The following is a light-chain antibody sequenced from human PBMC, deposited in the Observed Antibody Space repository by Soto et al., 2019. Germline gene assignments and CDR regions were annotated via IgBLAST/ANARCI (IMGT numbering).Light chain of an antibody. CDR2: GAS. CDR3: QQYNNWPPIT. Sequence: EVVLTQFPAPLSVSPGERATLSCRASQSVSSKLAWYQQSPGQAPRLLIYGASTRATGIPARFSGSGSGTEFTLTISSLQSEDFAVYYCQQYNNWPPITFGQGTRLEIK. V-gene: IGKV3-15*01. J-gene: IGKJ5*01. CDR1: QSVSSK.